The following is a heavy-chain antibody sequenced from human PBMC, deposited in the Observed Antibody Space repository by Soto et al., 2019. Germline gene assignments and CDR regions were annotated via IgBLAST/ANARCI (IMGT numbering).Heavy chain of an antibody. J-gene: IGHJ4*02. D-gene: IGHD6-19*01. CDR2: ISAYNGNT. Sequence: ASVKVSCKASGYTFTSYGISWVRQAPGQGLEWMGWISAYNGNTNYAQKLQGRVTMTTDTSTSTAYMELRSLRSDDTAVYYCARDQGDGIAVAGTRVWGQGTLVTVSS. V-gene: IGHV1-18*01. CDR1: GYTFTSYG. CDR3: ARDQGDGIAVAGTRV.